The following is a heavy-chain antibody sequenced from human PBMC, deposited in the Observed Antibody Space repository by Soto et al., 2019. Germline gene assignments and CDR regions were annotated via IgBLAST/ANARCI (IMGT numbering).Heavy chain of an antibody. J-gene: IGHJ4*02. CDR3: ARSYSSSWYVLFN. V-gene: IGHV1-3*01. Sequence: ASVKVSCKASGYTFTSYAMHWVRQAPGQRLEWMGWINAGNGNTKYSQKFQGRVTITRDTSASTAYMELSSLRSEDTAVYYCARSYSSSWYVLFNWGQGTLVTVSS. CDR2: INAGNGNT. CDR1: GYTFTSYA. D-gene: IGHD6-13*01.